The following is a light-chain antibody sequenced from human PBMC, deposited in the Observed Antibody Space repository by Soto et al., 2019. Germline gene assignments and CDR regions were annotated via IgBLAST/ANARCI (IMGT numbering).Light chain of an antibody. CDR1: QNIRNY. J-gene: IGKJ2*01. V-gene: IGKV1-39*01. Sequence: DIQMTQSPSSLSASVGDRVTITCRASQNIRNYLNWYQHRPGKTPNLLVYAASNLRSGVPSRFSGSGSGTDFTLTISSLQPEDFGTYYCQQIHSTSSYTFGQGSRVDVK. CDR2: AAS. CDR3: QQIHSTSSYT.